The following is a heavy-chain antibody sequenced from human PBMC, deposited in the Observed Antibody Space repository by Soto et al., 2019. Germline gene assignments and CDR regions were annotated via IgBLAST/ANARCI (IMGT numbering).Heavy chain of an antibody. Sequence: GGSLRLSCAASGCTFSSYAVSWVRQAPGKGLEWVSAISGSGGSTYYADSVKGRFTISRDNSKNTLYLQMNSLRAEDTAVYYCAKDDLLGVVAYDYWGQGTLVTVSS. CDR3: AKDDLLGVVAYDY. D-gene: IGHD2-15*01. J-gene: IGHJ4*02. V-gene: IGHV3-23*01. CDR1: GCTFSSYA. CDR2: ISGSGGST.